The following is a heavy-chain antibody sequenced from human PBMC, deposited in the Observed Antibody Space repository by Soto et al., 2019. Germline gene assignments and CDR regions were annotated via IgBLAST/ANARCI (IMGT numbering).Heavy chain of an antibody. CDR1: GFNFITYS. J-gene: IGHJ4*02. D-gene: IGHD6-19*01. V-gene: IGHV3-21*04. CDR2: ISSSAVYI. CDR3: AKAPSWYSSGWSNFDY. Sequence: GGSLRLSCAASGFNFITYSLSWVRQAPGKGLEWVASISSSAVYIDYADSVKGRFTISRDNANNSLYLQMNSLRAEDTAVYYCAKAPSWYSSGWSNFDYWGQGTLVTVSS.